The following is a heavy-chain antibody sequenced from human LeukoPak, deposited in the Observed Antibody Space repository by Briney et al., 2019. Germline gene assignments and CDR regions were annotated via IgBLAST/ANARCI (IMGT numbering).Heavy chain of an antibody. V-gene: IGHV1-18*01. Sequence: ASVKVSCKVSGYTFTSYGINWVRQAPGQGLEWMGWITAFNGNTDYAQKFQGRVTMTTDTSTNTAYMELRSLRSDDTAVYYCARDSYDSSGSYFFLKLLDYWGQGTLVTVSS. CDR1: GYTFTSYG. CDR2: ITAFNGNT. J-gene: IGHJ4*02. D-gene: IGHD3-22*01. CDR3: ARDSYDSSGSYFFLKLLDY.